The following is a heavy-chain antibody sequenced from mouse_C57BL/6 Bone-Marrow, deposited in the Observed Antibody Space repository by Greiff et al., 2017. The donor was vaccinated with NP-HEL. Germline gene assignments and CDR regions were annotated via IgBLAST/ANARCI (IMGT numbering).Heavy chain of an antibody. Sequence: EVQRVESGEGLVKPGGSLKLSCAASGFTFSSYAMSWVRQTPEKRLEWVAYISSGGDYIYYADTVKGRFTITRDNARNTLYLQLSSLKSEDTAMYYCTRSSSNCAWFAYGGQGTLVTVSA. CDR1: GFTFSSYA. CDR2: ISSGGDYI. V-gene: IGHV5-9-1*02. J-gene: IGHJ3*01. D-gene: IGHD2-5*01. CDR3: TRSSSNCAWFAY.